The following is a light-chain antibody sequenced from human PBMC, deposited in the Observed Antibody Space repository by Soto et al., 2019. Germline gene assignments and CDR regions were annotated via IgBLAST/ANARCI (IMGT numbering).Light chain of an antibody. V-gene: IGLV1-51*01. J-gene: IGLJ3*02. Sequence: QSVLTQPPSVSAAPGQKVTIFCSGSSSNIGNNYVSWYQHVPGTAPKLLIYDNNERPSGIPDRFSGSKSGTSATLGITGLQTGDEADYHCGTWDSSLSAVVFGGGTKVTVL. CDR1: SSNIGNNY. CDR2: DNN. CDR3: GTWDSSLSAVV.